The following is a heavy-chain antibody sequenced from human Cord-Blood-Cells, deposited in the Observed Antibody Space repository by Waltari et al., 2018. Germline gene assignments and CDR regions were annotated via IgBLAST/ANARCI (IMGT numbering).Heavy chain of an antibody. CDR1: GFPFSTHG. D-gene: IGHD3-9*01. Sequence: VQLVESGGGVVQPGRALRLSCAASGFPFSTHGMHWVRQAPGKGLEWVAVISYDGSNKYYADSVKGRFTISRDNSKNTLYLQMNSLRAEDTAVYYCAKGYDILTGYYFDYWGQGTLVTVSS. J-gene: IGHJ4*02. CDR3: AKGYDILTGYYFDY. V-gene: IGHV3-30*18. CDR2: ISYDGSNK.